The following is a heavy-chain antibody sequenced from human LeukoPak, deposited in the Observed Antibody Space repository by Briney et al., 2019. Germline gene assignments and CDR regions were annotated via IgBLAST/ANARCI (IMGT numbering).Heavy chain of an antibody. CDR2: IWYDGSNK. V-gene: IGHV3-33*01. CDR3: TRDRGGYTYATFDY. CDR1: GFTFSNYG. D-gene: IGHD5-18*01. Sequence: GRSLRLSCAASGFTFSNYGMHWVRQAPGKGLEWVAVIWYDGSNKKYADSLKGRFTISRDNAKNRLYLQMTSLRAEHTAVYYCTRDRGGYTYATFDYWGLGTLVTVSS. J-gene: IGHJ4*02.